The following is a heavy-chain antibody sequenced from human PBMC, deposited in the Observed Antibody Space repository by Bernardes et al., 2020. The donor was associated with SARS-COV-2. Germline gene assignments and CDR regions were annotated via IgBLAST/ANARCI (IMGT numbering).Heavy chain of an antibody. CDR2: IYHSGST. CDR3: ARQIYDYGDRDREPAGAFDV. Sequence: SETLSLTCAVSGGSISSSNWWSWVRQPPGKGLEWIGEIYHSGSTNYNPSLKSRVTISVDKSKNHFSLKLSSVTAADTAIYYCARQIYDYGDRDREPAGAFDVWGQGTMVTVSS. CDR1: GGSISSSNW. J-gene: IGHJ3*01. D-gene: IGHD4-17*01. V-gene: IGHV4-4*02.